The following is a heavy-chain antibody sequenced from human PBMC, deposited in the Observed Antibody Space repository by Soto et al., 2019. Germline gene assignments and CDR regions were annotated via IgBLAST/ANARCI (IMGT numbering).Heavy chain of an antibody. V-gene: IGHV1-8*01. J-gene: IGHJ6*03. D-gene: IGHD6-13*01. CDR2: MNPNSGNT. CDR3: ARRLRAAGGTSTYYYYYYMDV. Sequence: ASVKVSCKAFGYTFTSYDINWVRQATGQGLERIGRMNPNSGNTGYAQKFQGRDTMTRNTSISTAYIELSSLRSEDTAVYYCARRLRAAGGTSTYYYYYYMDVWGKGTTVTVSS. CDR1: GYTFTSYD.